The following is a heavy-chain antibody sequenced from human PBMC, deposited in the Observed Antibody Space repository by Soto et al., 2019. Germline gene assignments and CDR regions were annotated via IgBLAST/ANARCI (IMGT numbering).Heavy chain of an antibody. D-gene: IGHD5-18*01. J-gene: IGHJ6*02. CDR3: ARDRIEGIQLWLVYYYGMDV. V-gene: IGHV1-18*01. Sequence: QVQLVQSGAEVKKPGASVKVSCKASGYTFTSYGISWVRQAPGQGLEWMGWISAYNGNTNYAQKLQGRVTMTTDTSTSTADMELRSLRSDDTAVYYCARDRIEGIQLWLVYYYGMDVWGQGTTVTVSS. CDR1: GYTFTSYG. CDR2: ISAYNGNT.